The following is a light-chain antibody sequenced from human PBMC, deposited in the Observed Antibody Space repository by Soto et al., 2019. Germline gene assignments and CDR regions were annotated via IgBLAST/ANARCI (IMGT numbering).Light chain of an antibody. CDR2: EGS. Sequence: QSALTQPASVSGSPGQSITISCTGTSSDVGSYNLVSWYQQHPGKAPKLMIYEGSKRPSGVSNRFSGSKSGNTASLTISGLQAEXXADYYCCSYAGSSTLYVFGTGTKVTV. V-gene: IGLV2-23*01. J-gene: IGLJ1*01. CDR1: SSDVGSYNL. CDR3: CSYAGSSTLYV.